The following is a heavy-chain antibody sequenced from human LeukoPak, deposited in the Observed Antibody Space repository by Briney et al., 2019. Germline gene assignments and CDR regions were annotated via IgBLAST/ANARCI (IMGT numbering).Heavy chain of an antibody. CDR3: ARETTGRFNNWFDP. CDR1: GDSINSGIYY. V-gene: IGHV4-30-2*01. J-gene: IGHJ5*02. D-gene: IGHD1-1*01. CDR2: IYYRGST. Sequence: SETLSLTCTVSGDSINSGIYYWSWIRQPPGKGLEWIGYIYYRGSTHYNPSLKSRVTISLDRPKTQFSLNLTSVTAADTAVYYCARETTGRFNNWFDPWGQGTLVTVSS.